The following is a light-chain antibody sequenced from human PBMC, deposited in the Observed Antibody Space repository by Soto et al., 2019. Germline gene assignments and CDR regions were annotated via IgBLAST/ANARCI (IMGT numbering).Light chain of an antibody. CDR2: LNSDGSH. Sequence: QPVPTQSPSASASLGASVKLTCTLSSGHSSYAIAWHQQQPEKGPRYLMKLNSDGSHNKGDGIPDRFSGSSSGAERYLTISGIQSEDEADYYRQTWGTGIVVYGGGTMLTVL. CDR3: QTWGTGIVV. CDR1: SGHSSYA. J-gene: IGLJ2*01. V-gene: IGLV4-69*01.